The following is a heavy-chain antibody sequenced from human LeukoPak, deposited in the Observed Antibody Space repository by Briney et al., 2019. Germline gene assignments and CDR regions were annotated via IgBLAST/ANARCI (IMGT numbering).Heavy chain of an antibody. D-gene: IGHD6-6*01. CDR2: IYYSGST. V-gene: IGHV4-39*01. J-gene: IGHJ5*02. CDR3: ARGLSIAARPGWFDP. Sequence: SETLSLTCTVSGGSISSSSYYWGWIRQPPGKGLEWIGSIYYSGSTYYNPSLKSRVTISVDTSKNQFSLKLSSVTAADTAVYYCARGLSIAARPGWFDPWGQGTLVTVSS. CDR1: GGSISSSSYY.